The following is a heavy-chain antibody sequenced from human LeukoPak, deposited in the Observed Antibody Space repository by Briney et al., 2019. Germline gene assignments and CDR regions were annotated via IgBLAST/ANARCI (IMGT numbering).Heavy chain of an antibody. J-gene: IGHJ4*02. CDR2: ISGDGGST. V-gene: IGHV3-43*02. Sequence: GGSLRLSCAAAGFTCDDYAMHWVRQAPGKGLEWVSLISGDGGSTYYADSVKGRFTISRDNSKNSLYLQMNSLRTEDTALYYCAKEQTAIAAAGTDFDYWGQGTLVTVSS. D-gene: IGHD6-13*01. CDR1: GFTCDDYA. CDR3: AKEQTAIAAAGTDFDY.